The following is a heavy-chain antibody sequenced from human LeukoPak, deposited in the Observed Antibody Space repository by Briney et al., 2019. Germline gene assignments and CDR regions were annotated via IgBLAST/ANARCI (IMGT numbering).Heavy chain of an antibody. Sequence: ASVKVSCKASGYTFTGYYMHWVRQAPGQGLEWMGWISAYNGNTNYAQKFQGRVTMTTDTSTNTVYMELRSLRSDDTAVYYCAIHGSGSYYFDYWGQGTLLTVSS. J-gene: IGHJ4*02. D-gene: IGHD3-10*01. V-gene: IGHV1-18*04. CDR2: ISAYNGNT. CDR1: GYTFTGYY. CDR3: AIHGSGSYYFDY.